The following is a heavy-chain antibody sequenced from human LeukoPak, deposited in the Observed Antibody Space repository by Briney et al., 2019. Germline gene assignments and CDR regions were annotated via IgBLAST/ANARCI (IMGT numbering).Heavy chain of an antibody. D-gene: IGHD5-18*01. J-gene: IGHJ4*02. CDR3: ARAPIQLWSYYFDY. CDR2: IYTSGST. Sequence: SETLSLTCTVSGDSISGFYGSWIRHAAGKGLEWIGHIYTSGSTNYNPSLKSRVTMSVDMSKNQFSLKLRSVTAADTAVYYCARAPIQLWSYYFDYWGQGTLVTVSS. V-gene: IGHV4-4*07. CDR1: GDSISGFY.